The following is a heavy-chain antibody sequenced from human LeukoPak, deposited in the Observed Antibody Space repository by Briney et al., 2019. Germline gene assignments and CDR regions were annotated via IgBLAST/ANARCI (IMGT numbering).Heavy chain of an antibody. D-gene: IGHD2-2*01. CDR3: GYCSGTSCYADFDY. Sequence: GGSLRLSCTASGFTVSSKYMSWVRQAPGKGLKWVSVIYSSGTTYYADSVKGRFTISRDNSKNTLYLQMNSLRAEDTAVYYCGYCSGTSCYADFDYWGQGTLVTVSS. CDR1: GFTVSSKY. CDR2: IYSSGTT. V-gene: IGHV3-66*01. J-gene: IGHJ4*02.